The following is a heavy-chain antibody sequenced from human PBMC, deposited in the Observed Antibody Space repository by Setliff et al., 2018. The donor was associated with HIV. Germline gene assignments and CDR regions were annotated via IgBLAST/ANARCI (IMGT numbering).Heavy chain of an antibody. CDR3: ARCLLYSNYVRPLSHHYYYYYYMDV. J-gene: IGHJ6*03. Sequence: SETLSLTCNVSGDSMSSYYWSWIRQPPGKGLEWIGYIYTSGSTDYNPSLKSRFTISRDNAKNSLYLQMNSLRAEDTAVYYCARCLLYSNYVRPLSHHYYYYYYMDVWGKGTTVTVSS. CDR2: IYTSGST. CDR1: GDSMSSYY. V-gene: IGHV4-4*08. D-gene: IGHD4-4*01.